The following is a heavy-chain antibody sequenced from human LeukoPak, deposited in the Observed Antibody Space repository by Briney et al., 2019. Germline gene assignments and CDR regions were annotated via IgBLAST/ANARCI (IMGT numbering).Heavy chain of an antibody. D-gene: IGHD6-13*01. CDR3: AREVAAAGKYFQH. J-gene: IGHJ1*01. CDR2: TYYRSKWYN. CDR1: GDSVSSNSAA. Sequence: SQTLSLTCAISGDSVSSNSAAWNWLRQSPSRGLEWLGRTYYRSKWYNDYAVSVKSRITINPDTSKNQFSLQLNSVTPEDTAVYYCAREVAAAGKYFQHWGQGTLVTVSS. V-gene: IGHV6-1*01.